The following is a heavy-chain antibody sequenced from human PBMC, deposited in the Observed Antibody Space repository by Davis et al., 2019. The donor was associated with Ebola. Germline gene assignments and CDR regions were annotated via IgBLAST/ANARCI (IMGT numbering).Heavy chain of an antibody. CDR2: IRSKANSYAT. CDR1: GFTFSGSA. D-gene: IGHD4-17*01. Sequence: PGGSLRLSCAASGFTFSGSAMHWVRQASGKGLEWVGRIRSKANSYATAYAASVKGRFTISRDDSKNTAYLQMNSLKTEDTAVYYCTVGVMTTVTTGDYWGQGTLVTVSP. V-gene: IGHV3-73*01. CDR3: TVGVMTTVTTGDY. J-gene: IGHJ4*02.